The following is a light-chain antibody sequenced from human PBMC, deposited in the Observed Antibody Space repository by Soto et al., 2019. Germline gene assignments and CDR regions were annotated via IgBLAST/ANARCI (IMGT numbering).Light chain of an antibody. V-gene: IGKV3-11*01. CDR2: DAS. Sequence: EIVLTQSPGTLSLSPGERATLSCRASQSVSSSYLAWYQQKPGQAPRLLIYDASNRATGIPARFSGSGSGTDFTLTISSLEPEDIAVYYCQQSSNWRVTFGGGTKVDIK. CDR1: QSVSSSY. J-gene: IGKJ4*01. CDR3: QQSSNWRVT.